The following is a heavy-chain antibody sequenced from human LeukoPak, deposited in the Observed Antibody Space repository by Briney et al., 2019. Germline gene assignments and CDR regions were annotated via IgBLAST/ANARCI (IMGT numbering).Heavy chain of an antibody. CDR2: IHSGGGT. V-gene: IGHV4-4*09. CDR1: GGSINNYF. D-gene: IGHD6-13*01. CDR3: ARHVGSHWYWAFDI. J-gene: IGHJ3*02. Sequence: SETLSLTCTVSGGSINNYFWSWIRQPPGKGLEWVGYIHSGGGTRYNPSLKSRVITSADTPKNLFSLKLSSVTAADTAVYYCARHVGSHWYWAFDIWGRGTMVTVSS.